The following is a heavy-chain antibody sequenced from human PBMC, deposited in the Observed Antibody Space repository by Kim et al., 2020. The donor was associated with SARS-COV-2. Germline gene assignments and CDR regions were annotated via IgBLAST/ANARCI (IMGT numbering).Heavy chain of an antibody. V-gene: IGHV1-18*01. J-gene: IGHJ4*02. D-gene: IGHD4-17*01. CDR3: ARDRGYGDDTFDY. CDR1: GYTFTSYC. CDR2: VGAYNGDT. Sequence: ASVKVSCKASGYTFTSYCISWVRQAPGQGLEWLGWVGAYNGDTNYAQNLQGRVTLTTDTSTSTAFLELRSLRSDDTAGYFCARDRGYGDDTFDYWGQGT.